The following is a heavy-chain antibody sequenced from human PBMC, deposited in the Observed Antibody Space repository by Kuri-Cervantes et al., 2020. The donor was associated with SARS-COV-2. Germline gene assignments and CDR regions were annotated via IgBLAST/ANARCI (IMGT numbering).Heavy chain of an antibody. CDR3: AKDFRKGARP. V-gene: IGHV3-23*01. Sequence: GESLKISCAASGFTFSSYAMSWVRQAPGKGLEWVSAISGSGGSTYYADSVKGRFTISRDNSKNTLYLQMNSLRAEDTAVYYCAKDFRKGARPWGQGTLVTVSS. CDR1: GFTFSSYA. J-gene: IGHJ5*02. CDR2: ISGSGGST. D-gene: IGHD6-6*01.